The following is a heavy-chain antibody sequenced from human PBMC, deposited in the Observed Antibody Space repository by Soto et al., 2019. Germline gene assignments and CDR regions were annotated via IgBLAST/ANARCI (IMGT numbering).Heavy chain of an antibody. CDR2: IVVGSGNT. Sequence: SVKVSCKASGFTFTSSAMQWVRQARGQRLEWIGWIVVGSGNTNYAQKFQERVTITRDMSTSTAYMELRSLRSEDTAVYYCAASIGLLWFGPGPYDYWGQGTLVTVSS. D-gene: IGHD3-10*01. CDR3: AASIGLLWFGPGPYDY. V-gene: IGHV1-58*02. CDR1: GFTFTSSA. J-gene: IGHJ4*02.